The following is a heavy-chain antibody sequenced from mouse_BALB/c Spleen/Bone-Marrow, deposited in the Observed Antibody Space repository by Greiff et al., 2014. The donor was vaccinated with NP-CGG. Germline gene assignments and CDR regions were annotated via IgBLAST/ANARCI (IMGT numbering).Heavy chain of an antibody. J-gene: IGHJ2*01. CDR2: LNPRNGHT. D-gene: IGHD2-4*01. CDR3: ARMITTRGFDY. CDR1: GYTFTRYW. V-gene: IGHV1S81*02. Sequence: QVQLQQSGAELLKPGTSVKLSCKASGYTFTRYWMHWVKQRPGQGLEWIGELNPRNGHTNYNGKFKNKATVTVDKSSSTAYMQLSSLTSEDSAVYYCARMITTRGFDYWGQGTTLTVSS.